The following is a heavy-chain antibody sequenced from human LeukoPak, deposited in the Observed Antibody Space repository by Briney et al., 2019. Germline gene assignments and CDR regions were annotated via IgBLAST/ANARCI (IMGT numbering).Heavy chain of an antibody. Sequence: GGSLRLSCSASGFTFSSYTIHWVRQAPGKGLEFVSAITSNGGSAYYADSVKGRFTISRDNSKNTVYLQMSSLRAEDTAVYYCVIVRGYFDSSGNDYWGQGTLVTVSS. J-gene: IGHJ4*02. CDR3: VIVRGYFDSSGNDY. D-gene: IGHD3-9*01. CDR1: GFTFSSYT. CDR2: ITSNGGSA. V-gene: IGHV3-64D*06.